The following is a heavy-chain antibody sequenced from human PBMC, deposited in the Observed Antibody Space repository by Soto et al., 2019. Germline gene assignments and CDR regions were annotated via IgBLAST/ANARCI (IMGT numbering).Heavy chain of an antibody. CDR1: GDSVSSNSAA. V-gene: IGHV6-1*01. Sequence: QSQTLSLTCAISGDSVSSNSAAWNWIRQSPSRGLEWLGRTYYRSKWYNDYAVSVKSRITINPDTSKNQFSLQLNSVTPEDTAVYYCARSYNWNDKSLKGYYYYYMDVWGKGTTVTVSS. D-gene: IGHD1-20*01. CDR3: ARSYNWNDKSLKGYYYYYMDV. J-gene: IGHJ6*03. CDR2: TYYRSKWYN.